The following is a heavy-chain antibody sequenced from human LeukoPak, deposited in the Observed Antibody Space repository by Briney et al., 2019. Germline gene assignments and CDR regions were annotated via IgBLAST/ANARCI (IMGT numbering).Heavy chain of an antibody. CDR2: ISWNSGSI. CDR1: GFTFDDYA. J-gene: IGHJ4*02. D-gene: IGHD6-13*01. CDR3: AKDMLGFYSSSWYYFDY. Sequence: GRSLRLSCAASGFTFDDYAMHWVRQAPGKALEWVSGISWNSGSIGYADSVKGRFTISRDNAKNSLYLQMNSLRAEDTALYYCAKDMLGFYSSSWYYFDYWGQGTLVTVSS. V-gene: IGHV3-9*01.